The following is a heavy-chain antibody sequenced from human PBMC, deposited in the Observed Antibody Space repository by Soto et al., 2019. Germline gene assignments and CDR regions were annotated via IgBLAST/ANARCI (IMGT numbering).Heavy chain of an antibody. D-gene: IGHD6-6*01. J-gene: IGHJ5*02. CDR1: GGSISSGGYY. Sequence: TSETLSLTCTVSGGSISSGGYYWSWIRQHPGKGLEWIGYIYYSGSTYYNPSLKSRVTISVDTSKNQFSLKLSSVTAADTAVYYCARTYNSSLANWFDPWGQGTLVTVSS. V-gene: IGHV4-31*03. CDR3: ARTYNSSLANWFDP. CDR2: IYYSGST.